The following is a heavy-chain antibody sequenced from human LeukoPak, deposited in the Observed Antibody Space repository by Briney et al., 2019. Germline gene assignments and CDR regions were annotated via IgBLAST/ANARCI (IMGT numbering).Heavy chain of an antibody. V-gene: IGHV5-51*01. CDR3: ARQVYCSGSSCYGRWFDP. D-gene: IGHD2-15*01. J-gene: IGHJ5*02. CDR2: IYPGDSDT. CDR1: GYSFTSYW. Sequence: GESLKISCKGSGYSFTSYWIGWVRQMPGKGLEWMGIIYPGDSDTRYSPSFQGQVTISADKSISTAYLQWSSLKASDTAMYYCARQVYCSGSSCYGRWFDPWGQGTLVTVSS.